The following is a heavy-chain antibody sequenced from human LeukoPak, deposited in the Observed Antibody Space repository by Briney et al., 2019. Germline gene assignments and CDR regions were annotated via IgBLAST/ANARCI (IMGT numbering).Heavy chain of an antibody. CDR1: GGSFSGYY. CDR3: ARGLSGTTRGDDY. D-gene: IGHD1-7*01. CDR2: INHSGST. V-gene: IGHV4-34*01. J-gene: IGHJ4*02. Sequence: SETLSLTCAVYGGSFSGYYWSWIRQPPGKGLEWIGEINHSGSTNYNPSLKSRVTISVDTSKNQFSLKLSSVTAADTAVYYCARGLSGTTRGDDYWGQGTLVTLSS.